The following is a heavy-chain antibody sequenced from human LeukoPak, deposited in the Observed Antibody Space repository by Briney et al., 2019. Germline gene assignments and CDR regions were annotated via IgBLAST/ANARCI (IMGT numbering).Heavy chain of an antibody. V-gene: IGHV3-21*01. D-gene: IGHD1-1*01. Sequence: PGGSLRLSCEASGFTFSSYSMTWVRQAPGKGLEWVSSISSSSSYIYYADSVKGRFTISRDNAKNSLYLLMNSLRAEDTAVYYCARVRATGTSPYYFDYWGQGTLDTVSS. CDR2: ISSSSSYI. CDR3: ARVRATGTSPYYFDY. J-gene: IGHJ4*02. CDR1: GFTFSSYS.